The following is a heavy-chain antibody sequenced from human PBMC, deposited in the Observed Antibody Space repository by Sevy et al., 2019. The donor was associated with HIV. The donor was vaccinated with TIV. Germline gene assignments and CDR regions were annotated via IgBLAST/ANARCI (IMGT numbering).Heavy chain of an antibody. CDR1: GYTFTGYY. CDR2: INPNSGGT. Sequence: ASVKVSCKASGYTFTGYYMHWVRQAPGQGLEWMGWINPNSGGTNYAQKFQGRVTMTRDTSISTAYMELSRLRSDDTAVYYCASDSELLWFGELMREVSHAFDIWGQGTMVTVSS. CDR3: ASDSELLWFGELMREVSHAFDI. V-gene: IGHV1-2*02. D-gene: IGHD3-10*01. J-gene: IGHJ3*02.